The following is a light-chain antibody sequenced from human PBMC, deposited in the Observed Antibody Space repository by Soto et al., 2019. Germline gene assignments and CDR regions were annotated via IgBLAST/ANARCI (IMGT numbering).Light chain of an antibody. J-gene: IGKJ1*01. CDR3: QQYRSSPWT. CDR2: GAS. CDR1: QTIRSNY. V-gene: IGKV3-20*01. Sequence: ETVLTQSPGTLSLSPGERATLSCRASQTIRSNYLAWYRQTPGQAPRLLIYGASNRATGIADRFSGSGSGTDFTLSISRLEPEDFALYYCQQYRSSPWTFGQGTKVEIK.